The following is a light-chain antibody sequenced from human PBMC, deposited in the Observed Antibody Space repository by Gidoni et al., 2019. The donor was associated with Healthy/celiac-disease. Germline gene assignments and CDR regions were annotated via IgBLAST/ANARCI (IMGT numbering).Light chain of an antibody. CDR1: QSISSY. V-gene: IGKV1-39*01. CDR3: QQSYSTPRYT. Sequence: DIQMTQSPSSLSASVGDRVTSTCRASQSISSYLNWYQQKPGKAPKLLIYAASSLQSGVPSRFSGSGSGTDFTLTISSLQPEDFATYYCQQSYSTPRYTFGQXTKLEIK. J-gene: IGKJ2*01. CDR2: AAS.